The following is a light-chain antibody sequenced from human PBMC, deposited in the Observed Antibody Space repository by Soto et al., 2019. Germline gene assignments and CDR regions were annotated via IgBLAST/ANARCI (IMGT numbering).Light chain of an antibody. CDR3: QRYGSSGT. Sequence: LTQSPAPLSLSPGEKAALSSMASQSVSNNYLAWYQQKPGQAPMLLIDAASNRATGIPDRFSGSGSGTDFTLTSSMQEPEDVAVYCHQRYGSSGTFGQGTKVDIK. CDR2: AAS. V-gene: IGKV3-20*01. CDR1: QSVSNNY. J-gene: IGKJ1*01.